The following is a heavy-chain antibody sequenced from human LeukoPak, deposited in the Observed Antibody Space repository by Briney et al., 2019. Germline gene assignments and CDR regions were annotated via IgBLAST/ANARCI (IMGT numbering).Heavy chain of an antibody. J-gene: IGHJ5*02. CDR2: IYCRGTT. CDR3: ARVSCTSTSCPGGIDA. V-gene: IGHV4-59*01. D-gene: IGHD2-2*01. CDR1: GSSISSYY. Sequence: KTSETLSLTCTVSGSSISSYYWSWIRQPPGKGLDWIGYIYCRGTTNYNPSLKSRVTISLDTSKKQLSLKLSSVTAADTAVYYCARVSCTSTSCPGGIDAWGQGTLVTVSS.